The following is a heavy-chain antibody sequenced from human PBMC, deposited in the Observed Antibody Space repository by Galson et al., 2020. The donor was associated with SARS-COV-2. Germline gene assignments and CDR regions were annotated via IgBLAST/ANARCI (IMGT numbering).Heavy chain of an antibody. CDR1: GFTFSTFG. Sequence: GGSLRLSCAGSGFTFSTFGMNWVRQAPGKGREWVSYISSGSSTIYYADSVKGRFTISRDNAKNSLYLQMNSLRAEDTAVYYCARSSGIDYWGQGTLVTVSS. CDR2: ISSGSSTI. J-gene: IGHJ4*02. CDR3: ARSSGIDY. V-gene: IGHV3-48*01. D-gene: IGHD1-26*01.